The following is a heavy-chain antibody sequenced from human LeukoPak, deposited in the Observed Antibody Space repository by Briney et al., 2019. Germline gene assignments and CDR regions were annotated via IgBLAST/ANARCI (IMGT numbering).Heavy chain of an antibody. V-gene: IGHV3-21*01. J-gene: IGHJ5*01. Sequence: PGGSLRLSCAASGFVFSTHSMNWVRQAPGKGLEWVSWISSSNGDIYYADSVRGRFTISRDDAKNSLYLQMNSLRAEDTAVYYCVRDADGGNSWFDSWAREPWSPSP. CDR1: GFVFSTHS. CDR2: ISSSNGDI. D-gene: IGHD4-23*01. CDR3: VRDADGGNSWFDS.